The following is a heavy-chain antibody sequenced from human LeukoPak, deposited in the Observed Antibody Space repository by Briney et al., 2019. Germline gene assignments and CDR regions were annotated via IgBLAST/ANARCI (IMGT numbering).Heavy chain of an antibody. V-gene: IGHV3-23*01. J-gene: IGHJ4*02. CDR2: ISGSGGST. D-gene: IGHD3-22*01. CDR3: AKDVLAYYYDSSGPYYFDY. Sequence: GGSLRLSCAASGFTFSSYAMSWVRQAPGKGLEWVSAISGSGGSTYYADSVKGRFTISRDNSKNTLYLQMNSLRAEDTAVYYCAKDVLAYYYDSSGPYYFDYWGQGTLVTVSS. CDR1: GFTFSSYA.